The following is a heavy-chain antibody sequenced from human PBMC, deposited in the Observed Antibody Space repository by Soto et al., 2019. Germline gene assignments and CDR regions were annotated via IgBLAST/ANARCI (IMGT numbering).Heavy chain of an antibody. J-gene: IGHJ5*02. CDR3: ARSSGTFNWFDP. V-gene: IGHV4-30-2*01. Sequence: PSETLSLTCAVSGGSISSGGYSWSWIRQPPGKGLEWIGYMYHSGSTYYNPSLKSRVTISIDRSKNQFSLKLSSVTAADTAVYYCARSSGTFNWFDPWGQGTLVTVSS. D-gene: IGHD1-26*01. CDR1: GGSISSGGYS. CDR2: MYHSGST.